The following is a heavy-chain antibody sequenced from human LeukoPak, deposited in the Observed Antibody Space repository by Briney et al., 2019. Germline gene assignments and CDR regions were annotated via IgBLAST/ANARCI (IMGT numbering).Heavy chain of an antibody. CDR3: ARDTRPNPIAVAGNIHWYFDL. CDR1: GGSFSGYY. Sequence: SETLSLTCAVYGGSFSGYYWSWIRQPPGKGLEWIGEINHSGRTNYNPSLKSRVTISVDTSKNQFSLKLSSVTAADTAVYYCARDTRPNPIAVAGNIHWYFDLWGRGTLVTVST. D-gene: IGHD6-19*01. V-gene: IGHV4-34*01. J-gene: IGHJ2*01. CDR2: INHSGRT.